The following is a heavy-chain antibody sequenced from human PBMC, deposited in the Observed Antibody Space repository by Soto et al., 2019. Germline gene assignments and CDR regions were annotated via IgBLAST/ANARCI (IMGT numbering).Heavy chain of an antibody. V-gene: IGHV1-46*01. Sequence: PGKGLAWIGEIYHSGSTSYAQKFQGRVTMTRDTSTSTVYMELSSLRSEDTAVYYCARDFFPPRKLLRFLEWLPYTSRCYYYGMDVWGQGTTVTVSS. CDR3: ARDFFPPRKLLRFLEWLPYTSRCYYYGMDV. CDR2: IYHSGST. J-gene: IGHJ6*02. D-gene: IGHD3-3*01.